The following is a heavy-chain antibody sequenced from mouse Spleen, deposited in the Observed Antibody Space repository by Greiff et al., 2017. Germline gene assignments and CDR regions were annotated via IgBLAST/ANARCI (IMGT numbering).Heavy chain of an antibody. CDR3: ARRYRYEAMDY. CDR1: GFTFSDYG. Sequence: EVMLVESGGGLVKPGGSLKLSCAASGFTFSDYGMHWVRQAPEKGLEWVAYISSGSSTIYYADTVKGRFTISRDNAKNTLFLQMTSLRSEDTAMYYCARRYRYEAMDYWGQGTSVTVSS. CDR2: ISSGSSTI. J-gene: IGHJ4*01. D-gene: IGHD2-14*01. V-gene: IGHV5-17*01.